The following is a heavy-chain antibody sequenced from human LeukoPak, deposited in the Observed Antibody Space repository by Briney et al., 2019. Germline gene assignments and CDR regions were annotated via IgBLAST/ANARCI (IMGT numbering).Heavy chain of an antibody. CDR3: ARDHHYDSSGYYFSFDY. Sequence: ASVKVSCKASGYTFTSYGISWVRQAPGQGLEWMGWISAYNGNTNYAQKLQGRVTMTTDTSTSTAYMELRSLRSDDTAVCYCARDHHYDSSGYYFSFDYWGQGTLVTVSS. D-gene: IGHD3-22*01. J-gene: IGHJ4*02. CDR2: ISAYNGNT. V-gene: IGHV1-18*01. CDR1: GYTFTSYG.